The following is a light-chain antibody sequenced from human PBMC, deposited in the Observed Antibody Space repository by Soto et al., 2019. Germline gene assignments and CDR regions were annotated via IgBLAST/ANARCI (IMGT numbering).Light chain of an antibody. Sequence: QSALTQPASVSGSPGQSITISCTGTSSDIGAYNYVSWYQQHPGKAPKLMICEVSNRPSGVSHRFSGSKSGNTASLTISGLQAEDEADYYCSSYTSSGTLVFGGGTKLTVL. V-gene: IGLV2-14*01. CDR3: SSYTSSGTLV. CDR1: SSDIGAYNY. J-gene: IGLJ2*01. CDR2: EVS.